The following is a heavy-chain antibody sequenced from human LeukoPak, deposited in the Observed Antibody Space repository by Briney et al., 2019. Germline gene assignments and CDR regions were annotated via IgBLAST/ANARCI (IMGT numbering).Heavy chain of an antibody. CDR3: ARDFTHTAVVIYYYGLDV. J-gene: IGHJ6*02. D-gene: IGHD5-18*01. Sequence: GGSLRLSCAASGFTYSDYYMSWVRQAPGKGLEWVSYISLSGSTVYYADSVKGRFTISRDNAKNSLYLQMNSLRAEDTAVYYCARDFTHTAVVIYYYGLDVWGQGTTVTVSS. V-gene: IGHV3-11*01. CDR2: ISLSGSTV. CDR1: GFTYSDYY.